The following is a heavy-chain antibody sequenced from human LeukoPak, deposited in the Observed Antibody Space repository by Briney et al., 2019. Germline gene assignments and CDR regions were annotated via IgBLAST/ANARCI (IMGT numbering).Heavy chain of an antibody. CDR3: ARVQAECSGGSCYYNY. Sequence: ASVKVSCKASGYTFTGYYMHWVRQAPGQGLEWMGWINPNSGGTNYAQKFQGRVTMTRDTSISTAYMELSRLRSDDPAVYYCARVQAECSGGSCYYNYWGQGTLVTVSS. J-gene: IGHJ4*02. CDR1: GYTFTGYY. V-gene: IGHV1-2*02. D-gene: IGHD2-15*01. CDR2: INPNSGGT.